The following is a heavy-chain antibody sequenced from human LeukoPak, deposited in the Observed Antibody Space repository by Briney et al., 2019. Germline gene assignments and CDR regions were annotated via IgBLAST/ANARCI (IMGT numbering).Heavy chain of an antibody. V-gene: IGHV4-34*01. J-gene: IGHJ5*02. D-gene: IGHD3-10*01. CDR1: GGSFSDYY. CDR2: INHSGIT. Sequence: SETLSLTCAVYGGSFSDYYWSWIRQPPGKGLEYIGEINHSGITNYNPSLMSRVTISVDTSKNQFSLKLSSVTAADTAVYYCAKSLYGSGSYYNWFDPWGQGTLVTVSS. CDR3: AKSLYGSGSYYNWFDP.